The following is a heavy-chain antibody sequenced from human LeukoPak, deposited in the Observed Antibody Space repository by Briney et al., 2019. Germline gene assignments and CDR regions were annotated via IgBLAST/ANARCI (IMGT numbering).Heavy chain of an antibody. CDR2: IYSGGST. J-gene: IGHJ6*03. D-gene: IGHD5-18*01. Sequence: GGSLRLSCAASGFTVISNYMSWVRQAPGKGLEWVSVIYSGGSTYYADSVKGRFTISRDNSKNTLYLQMNSLRAEDTAVYYCARAVDTAMVHGWYMDVWGKGTTVTVSS. CDR1: GFTVISNY. CDR3: ARAVDTAMVHGWYMDV. V-gene: IGHV3-66*02.